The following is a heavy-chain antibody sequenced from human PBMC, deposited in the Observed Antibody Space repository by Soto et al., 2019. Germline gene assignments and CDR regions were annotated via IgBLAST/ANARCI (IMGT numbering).Heavy chain of an antibody. Sequence: GGSLRLSCAASGFTVSSKYMSWVRQAPGEGLEWVSVIYSDGSTYYADSVKGRFTISRDNSKNTLYLQMNSLRAEDTAVYYCATERGPTYYFDYWGQGTLVTVSS. CDR2: IYSDGST. CDR1: GFTVSSKY. D-gene: IGHD2-21*01. V-gene: IGHV3-53*01. CDR3: ATERGPTYYFDY. J-gene: IGHJ4*02.